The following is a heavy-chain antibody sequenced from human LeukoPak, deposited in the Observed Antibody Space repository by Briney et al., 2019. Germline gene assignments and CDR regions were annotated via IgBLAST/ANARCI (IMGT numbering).Heavy chain of an antibody. D-gene: IGHD4-17*01. J-gene: IGHJ4*02. CDR1: GFAFSNYV. Sequence: PGRSLRLSCAASGFAFSNYVMHWVRQTPGKGLEWVAVISYDGSNKYYADSVKGRFTISRDNSKNTLYLQMNSLRAEDTAVYYCARNYGDSNKYYFDYWGQGTLVTVSS. CDR2: ISYDGSNK. CDR3: ARNYGDSNKYYFDY. V-gene: IGHV3-30*19.